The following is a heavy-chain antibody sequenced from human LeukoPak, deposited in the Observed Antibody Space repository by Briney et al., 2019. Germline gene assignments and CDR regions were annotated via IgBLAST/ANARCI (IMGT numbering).Heavy chain of an antibody. CDR3: ARGGGGSNNWFDP. Sequence: PSETLSLTCAVYGESFSGYYWSWIRQPPGKGLEWTGEINHSGSTNYNPSLKSRVTISVDTSKNQFSLKLSSVTAADTAVYYCARGGGGSNNWFDPWGQGTLVTVSS. CDR1: GESFSGYY. CDR2: INHSGST. V-gene: IGHV4-34*01. J-gene: IGHJ5*02. D-gene: IGHD1-26*01.